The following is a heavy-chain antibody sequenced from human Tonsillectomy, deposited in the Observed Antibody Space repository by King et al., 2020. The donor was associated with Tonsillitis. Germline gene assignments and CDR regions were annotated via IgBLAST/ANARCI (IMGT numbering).Heavy chain of an antibody. V-gene: IGHV4-39*01. Sequence: QLQESGPGLVKPSETLSLTCTVSCGSISSRSHYWGWILQPPGKGLEWIGSIDFSGTTYYNSSLKSRVTMSVDTSKNKFSLKLKSVTAADTAVYYCARRTDLLSFDYWGQGTLVTVSS. CDR3: ARRTDLLSFDY. CDR2: IDFSGTT. CDR1: CGSISSRSHY. J-gene: IGHJ4*02. D-gene: IGHD1-26*01.